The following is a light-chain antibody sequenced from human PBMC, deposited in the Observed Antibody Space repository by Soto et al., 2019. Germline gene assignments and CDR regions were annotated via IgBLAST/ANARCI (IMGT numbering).Light chain of an antibody. CDR2: DSS. Sequence: EIVLTQSPATLFMSPGERATLACRASQNVGTDLAWYQQKRGQAPRLLIYDSSSRDIGIPARFSGSGSGTDFTLTISSLEPDDFALYFCQQRYNWPPITFGGGTKVEIK. CDR3: QQRYNWPPIT. J-gene: IGKJ4*01. V-gene: IGKV3-11*01. CDR1: QNVGTD.